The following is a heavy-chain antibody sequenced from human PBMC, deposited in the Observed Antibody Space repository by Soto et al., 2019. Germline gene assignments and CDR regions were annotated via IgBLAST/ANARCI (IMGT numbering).Heavy chain of an antibody. CDR2: IYYSGST. J-gene: IGHJ3*02. V-gene: IGHV4-39*01. CDR1: GGSISSSSYY. CDR3: ARAWLRANSDAFDI. Sequence: QLQLQESGPGLVKPSETLSLTCTVSGGSISSSSYYWGWIRQPPGKGLEWIGSIYYSGSTYYNPSLKSRVTISVDRSKNQFSLKLSSVTAADTAVYYCARAWLRANSDAFDIWGQGTMVTVSS. D-gene: IGHD5-12*01.